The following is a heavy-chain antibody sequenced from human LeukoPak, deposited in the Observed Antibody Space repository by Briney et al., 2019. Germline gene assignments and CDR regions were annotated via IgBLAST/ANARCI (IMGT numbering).Heavy chain of an antibody. CDR2: IYYSGST. CDR1: GDSISNYY. Sequence: PSETLSLTYTVSGDSISNYYWSWIRQPAGKGLEWIGYIYYSGSTNYNPSLKSRVTISVDTSKSQFSLKLSSVTAADTAVYYCARHYCSSTSCYVDNWFDPWGQGTLVTVSS. V-gene: IGHV4-59*08. CDR3: ARHYCSSTSCYVDNWFDP. D-gene: IGHD2-2*01. J-gene: IGHJ5*02.